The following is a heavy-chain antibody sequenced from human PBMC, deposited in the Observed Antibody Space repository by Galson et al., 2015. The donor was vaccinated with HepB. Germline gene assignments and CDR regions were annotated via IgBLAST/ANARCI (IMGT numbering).Heavy chain of an antibody. CDR2: ISGSGGST. V-gene: IGHV3-23*01. D-gene: IGHD2-15*01. Sequence: SLRLSCAASRFTFSSYAMSWVRQAPGKGLEWVSAISGSGGSTYYADSVKGRFTISRDNSKNTLYLQMNSLRAEDTAVYYCAKSVRRGPVVAATPYFDYWGQGTLVTVSS. CDR3: AKSVRRGPVVAATPYFDY. J-gene: IGHJ4*02. CDR1: RFTFSSYA.